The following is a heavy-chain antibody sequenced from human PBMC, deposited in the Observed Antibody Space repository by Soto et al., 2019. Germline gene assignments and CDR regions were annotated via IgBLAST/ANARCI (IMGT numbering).Heavy chain of an antibody. V-gene: IGHV3-9*01. J-gene: IGHJ4*02. CDR3: AKDSIAGLVGSGSFN. CDR1: GFTFDDYA. Sequence: SLRLSCAASGFTFDDYAMHWVRQAPGKGLEWVSGISWNSGSIGYADPVKGRFTISRDNAKNSLYLQMNSLRAEDTALYYCAKDSIAGLVGSGSFNWGQGTLVTVSS. D-gene: IGHD3-10*01. CDR2: ISWNSGSI.